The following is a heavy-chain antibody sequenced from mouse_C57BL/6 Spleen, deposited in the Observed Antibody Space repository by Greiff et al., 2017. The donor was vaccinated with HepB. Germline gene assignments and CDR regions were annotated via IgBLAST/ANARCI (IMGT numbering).Heavy chain of an antibody. D-gene: IGHD1-1*01. J-gene: IGHJ3*01. CDR2: IDPEDGDT. Sequence: VQLKQSGAELVRPGASVKLSCTASGFNIKDYYMHWVKQRPEQGLEWIGRIDPEDGDTEYAPKFQGKATMTADTSSNTAYLQLSSLTSEDTAVYYCITGYYGSSTGFAYWGQGTLVTVSA. CDR1: GFNIKDYY. CDR3: ITGYYGSSTGFAY. V-gene: IGHV14-1*01.